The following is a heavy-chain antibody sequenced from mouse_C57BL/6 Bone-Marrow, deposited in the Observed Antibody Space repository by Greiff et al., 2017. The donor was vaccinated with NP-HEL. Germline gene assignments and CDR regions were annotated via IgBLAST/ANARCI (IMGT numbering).Heavy chain of an antibody. Sequence: VKLQESGSELRSPGSSVKLSCKDFDSEVFPIAYMSWVRQKPGHGFEWIGGILPSIGRTIYGEKFEDKATLDADTLSNTAYLELNRLTSEDSAIYYCARTYYYGSSYWFAYWGQGTLVTVSA. CDR3: ARTYYYGSSYWFAY. CDR1: DSEVFPIAY. CDR2: ILPSIGRT. D-gene: IGHD1-1*01. V-gene: IGHV15-2*01. J-gene: IGHJ3*01.